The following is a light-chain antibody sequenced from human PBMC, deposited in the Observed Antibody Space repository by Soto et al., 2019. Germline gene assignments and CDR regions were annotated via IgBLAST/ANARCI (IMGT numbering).Light chain of an antibody. CDR3: QQHNTWPLA. CDR2: GSS. J-gene: IGKJ2*01. Sequence: EIVMTQSPATLSVSPGERATLSCRASQSVSSNLAWYQQKPGQAPRLLIYGSSTRATGIPARFSGRGSGTDSTLTISSLQSEDFAVYYCQQHNTWPLAFGQGTKLEIK. CDR1: QSVSSN. V-gene: IGKV3-15*01.